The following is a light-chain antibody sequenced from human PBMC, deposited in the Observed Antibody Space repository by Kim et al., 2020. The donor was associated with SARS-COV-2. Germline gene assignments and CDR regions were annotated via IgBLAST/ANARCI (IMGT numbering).Light chain of an antibody. CDR2: SAS. J-gene: IGKJ4*01. CDR3: QQLSSYPGT. V-gene: IGKV1-9*01. CDR1: VNTRTS. Sequence: DTVTTTRAASVNTRTSIACYQQKPRKDPRLTIYSASILQSGVPSRFRGSGYGADFTLTITTLQPEDFAPYPCQQLSSYPGTFGGGTKVDIK.